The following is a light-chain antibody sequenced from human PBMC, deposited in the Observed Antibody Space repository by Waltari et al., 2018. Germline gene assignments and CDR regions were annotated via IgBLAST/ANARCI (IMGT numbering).Light chain of an antibody. V-gene: IGKV3-15*01. CDR2: GAS. Sequence: EIVMTQSPATLSVSPGERATISCRAGQSVSSNLAWYQQKPGQAPRLLIYGASTRATGIPARFSGSGSGTEFTLTISSLQSEDFAVYYCQQYNNWPPYTFGQGTKLEIK. J-gene: IGKJ2*01. CDR3: QQYNNWPPYT. CDR1: QSVSSN.